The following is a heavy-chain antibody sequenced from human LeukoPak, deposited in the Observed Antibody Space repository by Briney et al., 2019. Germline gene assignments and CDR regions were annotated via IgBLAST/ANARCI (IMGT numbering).Heavy chain of an antibody. CDR2: ISAYNGNT. J-gene: IGHJ4*02. CDR3: ARVPGLAGTEYPDY. V-gene: IGHV1-18*01. CDR1: RYTFTSYD. D-gene: IGHD6-19*01. Sequence: ASVKVSCKASRYTFTSYDINWVRQAPGQGLEWMGWISAYNGNTNYAQKLQGRVTMTTDTSTSTAYMELRSLRSDDTAVYYCARVPGLAGTEYPDYWGQGTLVTVSS.